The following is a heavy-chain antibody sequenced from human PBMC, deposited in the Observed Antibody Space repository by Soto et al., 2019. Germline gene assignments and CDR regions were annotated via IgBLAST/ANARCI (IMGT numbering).Heavy chain of an antibody. V-gene: IGHV3-11*06. Sequence: GGSLRLSCAGSGFTFGDSYMSWIRQAPGKGLEWLSYISPGSRYPAYADSVKGRFTISRDNAKRSLYLQMMSLTAEDTAIYYCVRGGGGGQFDPWGQGTMVTVSS. CDR3: VRGGGGGQFDP. D-gene: IGHD2-15*01. J-gene: IGHJ5*02. CDR1: GFTFGDSY. CDR2: ISPGSRYP.